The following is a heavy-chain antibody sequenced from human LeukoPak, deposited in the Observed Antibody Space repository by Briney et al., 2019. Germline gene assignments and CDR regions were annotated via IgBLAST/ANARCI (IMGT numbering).Heavy chain of an antibody. CDR2: ISNSGRST. D-gene: IGHD1-1*01. V-gene: IGHV3-23*01. Sequence: GMSLRLSCAASEFTFSTYDMSLVRQAPGKGLEWVSTISNSGRSTYYADSVKGRFTISRDNSKNTLYLQMNSLRAEDTALYYCAKPGETSNYYFDSWGQGTLVTVSS. CDR3: AKPGETSNYYFDS. J-gene: IGHJ4*02. CDR1: EFTFSTYD.